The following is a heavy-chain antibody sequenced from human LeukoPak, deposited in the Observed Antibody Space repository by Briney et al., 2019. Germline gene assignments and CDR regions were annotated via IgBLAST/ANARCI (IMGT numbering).Heavy chain of an antibody. CDR2: IIPIFGTT. V-gene: IGHV1-69*06. CDR1: GGTFSSYA. J-gene: IGHJ4*02. CDR3: ARGPHWDPHFDF. Sequence: SVKVSCKASGGTFSSYAISWVRQAPGQGLEWMGGIIPIFGTTNYAQKFQDRVTIAADKSTSTAYMELSSLRSEDTAVYYCARGPHWDPHFDFWGQGTLVTVSS. D-gene: IGHD7-27*01.